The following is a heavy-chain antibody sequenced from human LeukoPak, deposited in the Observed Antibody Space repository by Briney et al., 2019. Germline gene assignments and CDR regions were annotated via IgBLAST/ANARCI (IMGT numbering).Heavy chain of an antibody. CDR2: LNPNSGDT. CDR1: GYTFTGYY. J-gene: IGHJ4*02. D-gene: IGHD3-22*01. V-gene: IGHV1-2*02. Sequence: ASVKVSCKASGYTFTGYYMHWVRQAPGQGLEWMGWLNPNSGDTNYAQKFQGRVTMTGDTSISAAYMELSRLTSDDTAVYYCARVRGYYDSSGYDYWGQGTLVTVSS. CDR3: ARVRGYYDSSGYDY.